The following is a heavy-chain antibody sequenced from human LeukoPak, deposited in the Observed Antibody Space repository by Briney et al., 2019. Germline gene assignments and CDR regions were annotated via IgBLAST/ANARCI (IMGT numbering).Heavy chain of an antibody. CDR3: ARGRDDRDLFRESLQYYFDY. D-gene: IGHD3-10*01. Sequence: ASVKVSCKASGYTFTSYGISWVRQAPGQGLEWMGWISAYNGNTNYAQKPQGRVTMTTDTSTSTAYMELRSLRSDDTAVYYCARGRDDRDLFRESLQYYFDYWGQGTLVTVSS. CDR1: GYTFTSYG. V-gene: IGHV1-18*01. CDR2: ISAYNGNT. J-gene: IGHJ4*02.